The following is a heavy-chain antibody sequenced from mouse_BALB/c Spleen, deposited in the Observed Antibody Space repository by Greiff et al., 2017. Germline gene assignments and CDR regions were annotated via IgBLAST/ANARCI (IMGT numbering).Heavy chain of an antibody. V-gene: IGHV5-6-4*01. CDR3: TRESGSPWYFDV. CDR2: ISSGGSYT. D-gene: IGHD1-1*01. CDR1: GFTFSSYT. J-gene: IGHJ1*01. Sequence: EVKLVESGGGLVKPGGSLKLSCAASGFTFSSYTMSWVRQTPEKRLEWVATISSGGSYTYYPDSVKGRFTISRDNAKNTLYLQMSSLKSEDTAMYYCTRESGSPWYFDVWGAGTTVTVSS.